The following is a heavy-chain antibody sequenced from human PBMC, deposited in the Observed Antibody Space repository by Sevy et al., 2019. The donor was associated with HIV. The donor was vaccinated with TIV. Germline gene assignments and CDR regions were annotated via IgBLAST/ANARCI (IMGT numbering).Heavy chain of an antibody. D-gene: IGHD3-10*01. CDR3: ARGGSYFDDGFDI. CDR1: GGSISSYY. J-gene: IGHJ3*02. CDR2: IYTSGST. Sequence: SETLSLTCTVSGGSISSYYCTWIRQPAGKGLEWIGSIYTSGSTNYNPSLKSRVTMSVDTSKKQFSLNLSSVTAADTAVYYCARGGSYFDDGFDIWGQWTMVTVSS. V-gene: IGHV4-4*07.